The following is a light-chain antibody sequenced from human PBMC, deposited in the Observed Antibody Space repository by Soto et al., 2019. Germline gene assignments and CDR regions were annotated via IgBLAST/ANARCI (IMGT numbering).Light chain of an antibody. V-gene: IGLV2-14*01. J-gene: IGLJ3*02. CDR3: CSYTASDLWV. Sequence: QSALTQPASVSASPGQSITISCTGTSSDIGGYIYVSWYQHHPGKAPRLMIYEVSSRPSGVPDRFSGSKSGNTASLTISGLQADDEADYFCCSYTASDLWVFGGGTKLTVL. CDR2: EVS. CDR1: SSDIGGYIY.